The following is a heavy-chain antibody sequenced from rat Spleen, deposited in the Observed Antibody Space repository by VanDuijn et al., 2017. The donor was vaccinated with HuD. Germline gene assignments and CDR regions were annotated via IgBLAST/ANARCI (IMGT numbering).Heavy chain of an antibody. CDR1: GFTFNNYW. J-gene: IGHJ2*01. D-gene: IGHD1-10*01. CDR3: ARHGLYNNSGWFDY. CDR2: ITNTGGST. V-gene: IGHV5-31*01. Sequence: EVQLVESGGGLVQPGRSLKLSCVASGFTFNNYWMTWIRQAPGKGLEWVASITNTGGSTYYPDSVKGRFTISRDNAKSTLYLQMDSLRSEDTASYYCARHGLYNNSGWFDYWGQGVMVTVSS.